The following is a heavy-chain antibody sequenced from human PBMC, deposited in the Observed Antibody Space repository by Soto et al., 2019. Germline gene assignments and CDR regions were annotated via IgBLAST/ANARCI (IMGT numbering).Heavy chain of an antibody. D-gene: IGHD3-22*01. V-gene: IGHV4-39*02. CDR1: GGSISSSSYY. CDR3: VRTLGRYYYDSSGYYDF. J-gene: IGHJ4*02. Sequence: PSETLSLTCSVSGGSISSSSYYWGWIRQPPGKGLEWIGSIYYTGSTYYSPSLKGRVTISVDSSKNHFSLKLSSVTAADTAVYHCVRTLGRYYYDSSGYYDFWGQGTLVTVSS. CDR2: IYYTGST.